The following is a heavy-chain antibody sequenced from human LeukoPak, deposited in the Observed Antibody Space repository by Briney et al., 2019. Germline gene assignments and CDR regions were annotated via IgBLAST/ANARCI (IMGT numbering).Heavy chain of an antibody. J-gene: IGHJ4*02. D-gene: IGHD3-9*01. V-gene: IGHV4-39*01. CDR1: GGSISSSSYY. CDR3: ARLLGYFDFVDY. CDR2: IYYSGST. Sequence: SETLSLTCTVSGGSISSSSYYWGWIRQPPGKGLEWIGSIYYSGSTYYNPSLKSRVTISVDTSKNQFSLKLSSVTAADTAVYYCARLLGYFDFVDYWGQGTLVTVSS.